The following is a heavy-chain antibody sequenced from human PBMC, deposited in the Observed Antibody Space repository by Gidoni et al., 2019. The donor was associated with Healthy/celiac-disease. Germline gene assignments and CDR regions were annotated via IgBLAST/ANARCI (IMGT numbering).Heavy chain of an antibody. J-gene: IGHJ5*02. CDR2: INPSGGST. Sequence: QVQLVPSGAEVKKPGASVQVSCTASGYTFTSYYMHWVRQAPGQGLGWMGIINPSGGSTSYAQKFQGRVTMTRDTSTSTVYMELSSLRSEDTAVYYCARDPVTMVRGVISLRFDPWGQGTLVTVSS. CDR1: GYTFTSYY. D-gene: IGHD3-10*01. CDR3: ARDPVTMVRGVISLRFDP. V-gene: IGHV1-46*01.